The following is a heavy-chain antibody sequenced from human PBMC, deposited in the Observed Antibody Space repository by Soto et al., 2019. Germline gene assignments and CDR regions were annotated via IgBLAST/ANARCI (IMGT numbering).Heavy chain of an antibody. CDR3: ARDSVYGDYEAFVDV. V-gene: IGHV1-18*01. CDR2: ISAYNGNT. D-gene: IGHD4-17*01. Sequence: QVQLVQSGAEVKKPGASVKVSCKASGYTFTSYGISWVRKAPGQGLEWMGWISAYNGNTNYAQKPQGRVTMTTDTSTSTAYMELRRLRSDDTAVYYCARDSVYGDYEAFVDVWGKGTTVTVSS. CDR1: GYTFTSYG. J-gene: IGHJ6*04.